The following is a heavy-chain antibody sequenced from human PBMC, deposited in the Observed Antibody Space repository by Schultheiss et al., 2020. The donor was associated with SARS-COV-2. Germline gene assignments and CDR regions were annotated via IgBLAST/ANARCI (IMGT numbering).Heavy chain of an antibody. CDR2: IWYDGSNK. V-gene: IGHV3-33*08. D-gene: IGHD1-7*01. CDR3: ARDVYNWNYGPDY. J-gene: IGHJ4*02. Sequence: GGSLRLSCAASGFTFSTYAMSWVRQTPGQGLEWVAVIWYDGSNKYYADSVKGRFTISRDNSKNTLYLQMNSLRAEDTAVYYCARDVYNWNYGPDYWGQGTLVTVSS. CDR1: GFTFSTYA.